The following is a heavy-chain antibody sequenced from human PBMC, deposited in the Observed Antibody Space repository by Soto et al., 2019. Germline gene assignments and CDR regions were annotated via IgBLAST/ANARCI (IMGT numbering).Heavy chain of an antibody. CDR3: AKKTDSSSPWGALDI. J-gene: IGHJ3*02. D-gene: IGHD6-6*01. V-gene: IGHV3-23*01. CDR2: ISGSGGST. Sequence: EVQLLASGGGLVQPGGSLRLSCAASGFTFSSYAMTWVRQAPAQGLEWVSGISGSGGSTYYADSVKGRFTISRDSSKNTLYLQMDSLRAEDTAVYYCAKKTDSSSPWGALDIWGQGTMVSVSS. CDR1: GFTFSSYA.